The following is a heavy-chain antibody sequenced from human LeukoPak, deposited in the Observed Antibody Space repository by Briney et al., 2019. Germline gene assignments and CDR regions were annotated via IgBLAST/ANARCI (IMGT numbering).Heavy chain of an antibody. CDR2: IFGSAYST. CDR3: AKVTSESDAFDI. Sequence: GGSLRLSCAASGFNFSTYAMSWVRQAPGKGLEWVSAIFGSAYSTHYADSVKGRFTTSRDNSKNTVYLYMISLRAEDTAVYYCAKVTSESDAFDIWGQGTMVTVFS. J-gene: IGHJ3*02. V-gene: IGHV3-23*01. CDR1: GFNFSTYA.